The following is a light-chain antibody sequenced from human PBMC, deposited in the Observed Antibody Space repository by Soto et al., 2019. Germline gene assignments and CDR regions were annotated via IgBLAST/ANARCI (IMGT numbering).Light chain of an antibody. V-gene: IGLV1-40*01. J-gene: IGLJ2*01. CDR2: GNS. CDR1: SSNIGAGYD. CDR3: QSYDSSPSGSV. Sequence: QSVLTQPPSVSGAPGQRVTISCTGSSSNIGAGYDVHWYQQLPGTAPKLLIYGNSNRPSGVPDRFSGSKSGTSAYLAITGLQAEDEAEYYCQSYDSSPSGSVFGGGTKLTVL.